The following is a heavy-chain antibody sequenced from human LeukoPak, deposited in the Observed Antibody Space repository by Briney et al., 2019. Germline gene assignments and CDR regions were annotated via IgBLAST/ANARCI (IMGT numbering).Heavy chain of an antibody. CDR1: GYTFTSYG. D-gene: IGHD6-13*01. J-gene: IGHJ5*02. CDR2: ISAYNGNT. Sequence: ASVKVSCKASGYTFTSYGISWVRQAPGQGLEWMGWISAYNGNTNYAQKLQGRVTMTTDTSTSTAYMELRSLRSDDTAVYYCARAQGSSSWRDWFDPWGQGTLVTVSS. CDR3: ARAQGSSSWRDWFDP. V-gene: IGHV1-18*01.